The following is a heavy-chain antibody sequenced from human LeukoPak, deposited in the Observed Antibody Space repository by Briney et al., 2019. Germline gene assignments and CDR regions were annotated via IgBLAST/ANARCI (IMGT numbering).Heavy chain of an antibody. V-gene: IGHV3-74*01. D-gene: IGHD4-23*01. CDR3: YGANAEH. Sequence: PGGSLRLSCAVSGFTFRSYWMHWVRQAPGKGLVWVSGTNTDGSSTFYADSVKGRFTIARDNAKNTLSLQMNSLRAEDTAVYYCYGANAEHWGQGTLVTVSS. CDR1: GFTFRSYW. J-gene: IGHJ1*01. CDR2: TNTDGSST.